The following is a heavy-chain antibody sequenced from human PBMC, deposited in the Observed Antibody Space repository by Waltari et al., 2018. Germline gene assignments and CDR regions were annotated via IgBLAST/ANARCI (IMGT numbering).Heavy chain of an antibody. Sequence: QVQLVQSGTEVKKPGASVKVTCKASGYTFTDYGLSWVRQAPGQGLEWMGWSRPHNGNTKYLQKFQGRVTMTTDTSTRTAYMELRSLRSDDTAVYYCGRDRGVDTVWFWGQGTLVTVSS. D-gene: IGHD5-18*01. J-gene: IGHJ4*02. CDR1: GYTFTDYG. V-gene: IGHV1-18*01. CDR3: GRDRGVDTVWF. CDR2: SRPHNGNT.